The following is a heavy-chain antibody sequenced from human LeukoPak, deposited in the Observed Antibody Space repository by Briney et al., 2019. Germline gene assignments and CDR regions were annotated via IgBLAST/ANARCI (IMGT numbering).Heavy chain of an antibody. Sequence: SETLSLTCTVSGVSISSSNSYWGWIRQPPGKGLEWIGSIYYSGNTYYNASLKSQVSISIDTSKNQFSLRLSSVTAADTAVYYCASMGWQQLARGAFDIWGQGTMVTVSS. D-gene: IGHD6-13*01. CDR3: ASMGWQQLARGAFDI. CDR2: IYYSGNT. V-gene: IGHV4-39*01. J-gene: IGHJ3*02. CDR1: GVSISSSNSY.